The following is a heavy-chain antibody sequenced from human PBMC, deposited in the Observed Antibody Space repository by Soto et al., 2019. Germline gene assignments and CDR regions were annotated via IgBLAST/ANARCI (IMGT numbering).Heavy chain of an antibody. Sequence: PSETLSLTCAVSGGSISSGGYSWSWIRQPPGKGLEWIGYIYYSGSTNYNPSLKSRVTISVDTSKNQFSLNLSSVTAADTAVYYCARAGAATLSDYWGQGTLVTVSS. CDR1: GGSISSGGYS. CDR2: IYYSGST. V-gene: IGHV4-61*08. CDR3: ARAGAATLSDY. J-gene: IGHJ4*02. D-gene: IGHD2-15*01.